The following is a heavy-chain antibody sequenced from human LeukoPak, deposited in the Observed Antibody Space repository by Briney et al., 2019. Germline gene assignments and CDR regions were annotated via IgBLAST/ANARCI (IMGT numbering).Heavy chain of an antibody. CDR1: GYTFTSYY. Sequence: GASVKVSCKASGYTFTSYYMHWVRQAPGQGLEWMGIINPSGGSTSYAQKFQGRVTMTRDTSTSTVYMELSRLRSDDTAVYYCARDPGGRAVTTGYYYGMDVWGQGTTVTVSS. D-gene: IGHD4-11*01. CDR2: INPSGGST. J-gene: IGHJ6*02. CDR3: ARDPGGRAVTTGYYYGMDV. V-gene: IGHV1-46*01.